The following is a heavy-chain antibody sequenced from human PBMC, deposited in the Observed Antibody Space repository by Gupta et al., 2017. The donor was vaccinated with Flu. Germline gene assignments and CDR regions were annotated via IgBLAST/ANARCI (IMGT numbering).Heavy chain of an antibody. V-gene: IGHV3-9*01. Sequence: PGKGLEWVSGISWNSGSIGYADSVKGRFTISRDNAKNSLYLQMNSLRAEDTALYYCAKDPRAHIVLMSAFDIWGQGTMVTVSS. D-gene: IGHD2-8*01. CDR2: ISWNSGSI. CDR3: AKDPRAHIVLMSAFDI. J-gene: IGHJ3*02.